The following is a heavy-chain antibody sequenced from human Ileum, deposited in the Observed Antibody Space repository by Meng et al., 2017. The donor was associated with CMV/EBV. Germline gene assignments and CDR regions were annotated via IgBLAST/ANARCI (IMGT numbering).Heavy chain of an antibody. Sequence: GESLKISCAASGFTFSSYAMHWVRQAPGKGLEWVAVISCDGSNKYSADSVKGRFTISRDNSKNTLYLQMNSLRAEDTAAYYCARDEEVVVITTGFDYWGRGTLVTVSS. J-gene: IGHJ4*02. CDR1: GFTFSSYA. CDR3: ARDEEVVVITTGFDY. CDR2: ISCDGSNK. V-gene: IGHV3-30-3*01. D-gene: IGHD3-22*01.